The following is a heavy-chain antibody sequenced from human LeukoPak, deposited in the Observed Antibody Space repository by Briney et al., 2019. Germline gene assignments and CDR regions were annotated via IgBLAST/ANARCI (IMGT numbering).Heavy chain of an antibody. CDR2: IKEDGSEK. CDR3: ARRDYYGSGSPDF. CDR1: GFTLSSYW. J-gene: IGHJ4*02. Sequence: GGSLRLSCAASGFTLSSYWMSWVRQAPGKGLEWVANIKEDGSEKYYVDSVKGRFTISRDNAKKSLYLQMNSLRAEDTALYYCARRDYYGSGSPDFWGQGTLVTVSS. D-gene: IGHD3-10*01. V-gene: IGHV3-7*05.